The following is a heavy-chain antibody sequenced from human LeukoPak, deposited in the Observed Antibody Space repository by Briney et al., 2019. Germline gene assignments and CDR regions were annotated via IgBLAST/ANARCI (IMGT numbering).Heavy chain of an antibody. CDR1: GFTFGDYA. Sequence: GGCLRLSCTASGFTFGDYAMSWVRQAPGKGLEWVGFIRSKAYGGTTEYAASVKGRFTISRDDSKSIAYLQMNSLKTEDTAVYYCTRDQGCTNGVCYPAFDYWGQGTLVTVSS. J-gene: IGHJ4*02. V-gene: IGHV3-49*04. CDR3: TRDQGCTNGVCYPAFDY. D-gene: IGHD2-8*01. CDR2: IRSKAYGGTT.